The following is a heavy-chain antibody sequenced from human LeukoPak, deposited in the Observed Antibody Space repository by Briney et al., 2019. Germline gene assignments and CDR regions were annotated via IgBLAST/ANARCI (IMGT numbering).Heavy chain of an antibody. CDR3: AREGDFRSADTNAHGYYYYMDV. Sequence: SVKVSCKASGGTFSSYAISWVRQAPGQVLEWMGGSIPIFGTTNYAQKFPGRVMITADQSARTAYMALSSLRSEDTDVYYCAREGDFRSADTNAHGYYYYMDVLGKGTTVTVSS. V-gene: IGHV1-69*13. J-gene: IGHJ6*03. CDR2: SIPIFGTT. CDR1: GGTFSSYA. D-gene: IGHD3-3*01.